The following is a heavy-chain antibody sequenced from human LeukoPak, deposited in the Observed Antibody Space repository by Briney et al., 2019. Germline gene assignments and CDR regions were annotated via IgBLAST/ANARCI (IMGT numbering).Heavy chain of an antibody. CDR3: ASFPWDLRPT. CDR2: ITSTSDTI. D-gene: IGHD1-26*01. CDR1: GFPFSTYS. Sequence: GGSLRLSCVTSGFPFSTYSMNWVRQAPGKGLEWLSYITSTSDTIYYAGSVKGRFTISRDNAKNSLYLQMNSLRAEDTAVYYCASFPWDLRPTWGQGTLVSVAS. V-gene: IGHV3-48*01. J-gene: IGHJ4*02.